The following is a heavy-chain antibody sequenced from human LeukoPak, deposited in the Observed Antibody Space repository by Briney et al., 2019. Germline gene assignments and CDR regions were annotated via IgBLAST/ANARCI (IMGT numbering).Heavy chain of an antibody. J-gene: IGHJ4*02. CDR3: VMSDLGSSLPFDY. D-gene: IGHD2-2*01. CDR1: GFTFSSYW. V-gene: IGHV3-74*01. Sequence: PGGSLRLSCAASGFTFSSYWMHWVRQAPGKGLVWVSRINSDGSTTSYADSVKGRFTISRDNAKNTLYLQMNSLRAEDTAVYYCVMSDLGSSLPFDYWGQGPLVTVSS. CDR2: INSDGSTT.